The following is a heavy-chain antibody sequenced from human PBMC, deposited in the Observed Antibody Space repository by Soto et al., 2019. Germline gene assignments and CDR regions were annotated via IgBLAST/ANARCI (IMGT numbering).Heavy chain of an antibody. CDR3: ARDPGINREPYWYFDL. CDR2: IYYSGST. D-gene: IGHD3-3*02. CDR1: GGSISSYY. Sequence: SETLSLTCTVSGGSISSYYWSWIRQPPGKGLEWIGYIYYSGSTNYNPSLKSRVTISVDTSKNQFSLKLSSVTAADTAVYYCARDPGINREPYWYFDLWGRGTLVTVSS. J-gene: IGHJ2*01. V-gene: IGHV4-59*01.